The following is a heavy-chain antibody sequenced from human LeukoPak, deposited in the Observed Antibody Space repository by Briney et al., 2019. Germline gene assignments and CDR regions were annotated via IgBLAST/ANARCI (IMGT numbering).Heavy chain of an antibody. CDR3: TSNSSSWRGYFDY. CDR2: ISSSGSTI. Sequence: PVGSLRLSCAASGFTFSSYEMNWVRQAPGKGLEWVSYISSSGSTIYYADSVKGRFTISRDNAKNSLYLQMNSLRAEDTAVYYCTSNSSSWRGYFDYWGQGTLVTVSS. J-gene: IGHJ4*02. CDR1: GFTFSSYE. D-gene: IGHD6-13*01. V-gene: IGHV3-48*03.